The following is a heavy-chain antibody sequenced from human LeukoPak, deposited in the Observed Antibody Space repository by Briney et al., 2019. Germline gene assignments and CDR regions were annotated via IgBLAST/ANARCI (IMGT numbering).Heavy chain of an antibody. Sequence: SETLSLTCTASGGSISSYYWSWIRQPPGKGLEWIGYIYYSGSTSYNPSLKSRVTISVDTSKDQFSLKLSSVTAADTAVYYCARDLPRPEIAAAASHWFDPWGQGTLVTVSS. CDR3: ARDLPRPEIAAAASHWFDP. D-gene: IGHD6-13*01. CDR2: IYYSGST. CDR1: GGSISSYY. V-gene: IGHV4-59*01. J-gene: IGHJ5*02.